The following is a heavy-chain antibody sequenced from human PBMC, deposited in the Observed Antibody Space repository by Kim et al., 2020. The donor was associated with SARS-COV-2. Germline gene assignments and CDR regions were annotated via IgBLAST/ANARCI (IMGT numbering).Heavy chain of an antibody. CDR1: GFTFSTYG. D-gene: IGHD1-26*01. V-gene: IGHV3-33*06. J-gene: IGHJ6*02. CDR2: IWYDGSNK. Sequence: GGSLRLSCAASGFTFSTYGMHWVRQPPGKGLEWVAVIWYDGSNKYYVDSVKGRFTISRDNSTNTLYLQMNSLRAEDTAVYYCAKDVGYYYYGMDVWGQGTTVTVS. CDR3: AKDVGYYYYGMDV.